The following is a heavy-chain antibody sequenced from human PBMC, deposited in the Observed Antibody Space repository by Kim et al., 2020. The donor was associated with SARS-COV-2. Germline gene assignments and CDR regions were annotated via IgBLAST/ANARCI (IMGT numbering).Heavy chain of an antibody. CDR1: GGSISSSSYY. CDR3: ARDFASVAGRRLVYFDY. CDR2: IYYSGST. V-gene: IGHV4-39*01. Sequence: SETLSLTCTVSGGSISSSSYYWGWIRQPPGKGLEWIGSIYYSGSTYYNPSLKSRVTISVDTSKNQFSLKLSSVTAADTAVYYCARDFASVAGRRLVYFDYWGQGTLVTVSS. J-gene: IGHJ4*02. D-gene: IGHD6-19*01.